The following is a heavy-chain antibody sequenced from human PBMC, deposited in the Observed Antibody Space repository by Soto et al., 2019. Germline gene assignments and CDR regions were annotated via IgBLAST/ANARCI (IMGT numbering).Heavy chain of an antibody. CDR2: ISYDGSNK. Sequence: GSLRLSCAASGFTFSSYAMHWVRQAPGKGLEWVAVISYDGSNKYYADSVKGRFTISRDNSKNTLYLQMNSLRAEDTAVYYCARGDCSSTSCYSAFDIWGQGTMVTVSS. CDR1: GFTFSSYA. CDR3: ARGDCSSTSCYSAFDI. V-gene: IGHV3-30-3*01. D-gene: IGHD2-2*02. J-gene: IGHJ3*02.